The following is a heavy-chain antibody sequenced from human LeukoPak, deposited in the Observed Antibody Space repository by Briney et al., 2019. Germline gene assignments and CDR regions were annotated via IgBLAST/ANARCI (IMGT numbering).Heavy chain of an antibody. J-gene: IGHJ4*02. D-gene: IGHD3-9*01. CDR3: ARAPYDILTGYSLYYFGY. CDR1: GGTFSSYT. V-gene: IGHV1-69*02. Sequence: VKVSCKASGGTFSSYTISWVRQAPGQGLEWMGRIIPILGIANYAQKFQGRVTITAEKSTSTAYMELSSLRSEDTAVYYCARAPYDILTGYSLYYFGYWGQGTLVTVSS. CDR2: IIPILGIA.